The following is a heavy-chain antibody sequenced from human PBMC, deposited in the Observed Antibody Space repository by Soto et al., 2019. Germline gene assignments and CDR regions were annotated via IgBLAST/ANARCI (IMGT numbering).Heavy chain of an antibody. V-gene: IGHV1-69*18. CDR1: GDSFSSNA. CDR2: ILPILGTT. Sequence: QVHLVQSGAEVKKPGSSVTVSCKASGDSFSSNAMSWVRQAPGQGLEWMGTILPILGTTNYAQKFKGRLTITADDATSTAYMELRSLRYEDTAVYYCARDRALRGLDYWGQGPLLTVSS. CDR3: ARDRALRGLDY. J-gene: IGHJ4*02. D-gene: IGHD2-15*01.